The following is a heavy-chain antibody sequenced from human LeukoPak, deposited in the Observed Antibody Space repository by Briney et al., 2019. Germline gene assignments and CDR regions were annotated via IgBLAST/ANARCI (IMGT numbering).Heavy chain of an antibody. J-gene: IGHJ4*02. Sequence: GGSLRLSCAASGFTFDDYGMSWVRQAPGKGLEWVSGINWNGGSTGYADSVKGRFTISRDNSKNTLFLQMNSLRAEGTAVYYCAKSGYCSGGNCGYFDYWGQGTLVTVSS. D-gene: IGHD2-15*01. CDR1: GFTFDDYG. V-gene: IGHV3-20*04. CDR3: AKSGYCSGGNCGYFDY. CDR2: INWNGGST.